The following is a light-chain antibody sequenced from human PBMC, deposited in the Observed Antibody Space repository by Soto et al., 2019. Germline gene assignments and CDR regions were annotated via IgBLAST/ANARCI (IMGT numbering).Light chain of an antibody. Sequence: EIVLTQSPATLSLSPGERATLSCRASQSVSSYLAWYQQKPGQAPRLLIYDASNRATGIPARFSGSGSGTDFTLTISSLEPEDFASYYCQQRSNWPPVTFGGGPKVEIK. V-gene: IGKV3-11*01. CDR2: DAS. CDR1: QSVSSY. J-gene: IGKJ4*01. CDR3: QQRSNWPPVT.